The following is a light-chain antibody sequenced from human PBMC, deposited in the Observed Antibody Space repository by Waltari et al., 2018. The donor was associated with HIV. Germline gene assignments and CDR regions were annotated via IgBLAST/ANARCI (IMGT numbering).Light chain of an antibody. V-gene: IGKV3D-15*01. CDR1: QSPSTA. CDR2: GAS. J-gene: IGKJ1*01. CDR3: QKYYNWPRT. Sequence: AMTQSPEPLSASAGDRASLACRASQSPSTALAWYQQRPGQAPRLLIYGASARTTGIPPRFSGSGSGTEFTLTISSLQSEDFAVYYGQKYYNWPRTFSQGTKVEIK.